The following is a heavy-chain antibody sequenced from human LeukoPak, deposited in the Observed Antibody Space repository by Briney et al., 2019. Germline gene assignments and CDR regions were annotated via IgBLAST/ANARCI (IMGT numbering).Heavy chain of an antibody. CDR2: ISAYNGNT. V-gene: IGHV1-18*01. D-gene: IGHD3-10*01. CDR3: ARDRGDYYYYYMDV. CDR1: GYTFTSYG. Sequence: ASVKVSCKASGYTFTSYGISWVRQAPGQGLEWMGWISAYNGNTNYAQKLQGRVTMTTDTSTSTAYMELRSLRSDDTAVYYCARDRGDYYYYYMDVWGKGTTVTVSS. J-gene: IGHJ6*03.